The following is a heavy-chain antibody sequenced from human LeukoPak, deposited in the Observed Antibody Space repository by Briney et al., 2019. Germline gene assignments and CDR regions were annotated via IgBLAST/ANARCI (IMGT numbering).Heavy chain of an antibody. J-gene: IGHJ4*02. Sequence: QAGGSLRLSCAASGFTFSSYGMHWVRQVPGKGLEWVAVIWYDGSNKYYADSVKGRFTISRDNSKNTLYLQMNSLRGEDTAVYYCAKGWSSGWPYYFDYWGQGTLVTVSS. V-gene: IGHV3-33*06. D-gene: IGHD6-19*01. CDR2: IWYDGSNK. CDR3: AKGWSSGWPYYFDY. CDR1: GFTFSSYG.